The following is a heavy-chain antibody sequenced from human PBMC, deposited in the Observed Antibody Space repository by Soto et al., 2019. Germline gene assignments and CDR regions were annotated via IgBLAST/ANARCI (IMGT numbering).Heavy chain of an antibody. CDR2: LSGSGGST. J-gene: IGHJ1*01. Sequence: EVQLLESGGGLVQPGGSLRLSCAASGFTFSSYAMSWVRQAPGKGLEWVSALSGSGGSTYYADSVKGRFTISRDNSQNALYLQMNSLRAEDPAVYYCAKAPSGYSEYFQHWGQGTLVTVSS. CDR1: GFTFSSYA. D-gene: IGHD3-22*01. V-gene: IGHV3-23*01. CDR3: AKAPSGYSEYFQH.